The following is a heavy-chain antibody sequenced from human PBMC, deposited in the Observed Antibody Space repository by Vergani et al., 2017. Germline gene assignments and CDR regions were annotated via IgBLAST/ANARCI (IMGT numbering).Heavy chain of an antibody. CDR3: AKWGGTTRAYFDY. J-gene: IGHJ4*02. CDR2: IYSGGST. CDR1: GFTVSSNY. Sequence: EVQLVESGGGLVQPGGSLRLSCAASGFTVSSNYMSWVRQAPGKGLEWVSVIYSGGSTYYADSVKGRFTISRDNSKNTLYLQMNSLRAEDTAVYYCAKWGGTTRAYFDYWGQGTLVTVSS. V-gene: IGHV3-66*01. D-gene: IGHD4-17*01.